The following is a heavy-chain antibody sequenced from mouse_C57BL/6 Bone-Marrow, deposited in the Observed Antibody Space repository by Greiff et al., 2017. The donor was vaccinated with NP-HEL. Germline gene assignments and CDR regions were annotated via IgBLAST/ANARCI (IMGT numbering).Heavy chain of an antibody. J-gene: IGHJ4*01. CDR3: ARHYYGSRRNYAMDY. CDR2: ISNLAYSI. V-gene: IGHV5-15*04. D-gene: IGHD1-1*01. Sequence: EVKLVESGGGLVQPGGSLKLSCAASGFTFSDYGMAWVRQAPRKGPEWVAFISNLAYSIYYADTVTGRFTISRENAKNTLYLEMSSLRSEDTAMYYCARHYYGSRRNYAMDYWGQGTSVTVSS. CDR1: GFTFSDYG.